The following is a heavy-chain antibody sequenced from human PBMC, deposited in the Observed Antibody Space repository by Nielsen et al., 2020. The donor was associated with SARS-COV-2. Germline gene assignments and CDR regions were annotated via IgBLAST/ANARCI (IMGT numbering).Heavy chain of an antibody. CDR3: AREVAAAGDYGMDV. J-gene: IGHJ6*02. V-gene: IGHV3-30*04. CDR1: GFTFSSYA. CDR2: ISNDGKNE. Sequence: GGSLRLSCAVSGFTFSSYAMHWVRQAPGKGLEWMAVISNDGKNEYYADSVKGRFTISRDNSKNTLYLQMNSLRAEDTAVYYCAREVAAAGDYGMDVWGQGTTVTVSS. D-gene: IGHD6-13*01.